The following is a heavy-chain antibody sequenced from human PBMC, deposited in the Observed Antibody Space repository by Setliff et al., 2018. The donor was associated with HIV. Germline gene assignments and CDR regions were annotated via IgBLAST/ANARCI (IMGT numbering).Heavy chain of an antibody. D-gene: IGHD3-10*01. V-gene: IGHV4-34*01. J-gene: IGHJ4*02. CDR1: GGSFNDYY. CDR2: IDHSGST. Sequence: SETLSLTCAVSGGSFNDYYWTWIRQPPGKGLEWIGEIDHSGSTKYHASLRSRVTISIDTSKNQISLKLSSVTAADTAVYYCARGLNYYGSGSYLPLGYWGQGTLVTV. CDR3: ARGLNYYGSGSYLPLGY.